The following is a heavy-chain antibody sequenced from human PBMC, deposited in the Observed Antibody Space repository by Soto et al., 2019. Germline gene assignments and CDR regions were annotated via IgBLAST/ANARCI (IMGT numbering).Heavy chain of an antibody. Sequence: QVQLVESGGGVVQTGRSLRLSCEASGFTFRYHGMHWVRQAPGKGLEWVTFTSYDGTTKVYADSVNGRFAISRDNSRNTVCLPVRHLRVDVRTVYYGAKVLVLPDPKFGDNDPLGHLGQGAPVTVS. CDR1: GFTFRYHG. V-gene: IGHV3-30*18. CDR2: TSYDGTTK. D-gene: IGHD2-8*01. J-gene: IGHJ4*02. CDR3: AKVLVLPDPKFGDNDPLGH.